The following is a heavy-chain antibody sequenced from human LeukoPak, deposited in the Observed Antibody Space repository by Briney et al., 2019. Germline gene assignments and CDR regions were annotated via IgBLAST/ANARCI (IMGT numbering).Heavy chain of an antibody. D-gene: IGHD5-12*01. CDR1: GYTFTSYG. V-gene: IGHV1-18*01. Sequence: ASVNVSCKASGYTFTSYGIRWVRQAPGQGLEGMGWSSAYNGNTNYAQKLQGRVTITTDTSTSKAYMELRSLRSDDTAVYYCARDKGGYGGDCGQGTLVTVSS. J-gene: IGHJ4*02. CDR2: SSAYNGNT. CDR3: ARDKGGYGGD.